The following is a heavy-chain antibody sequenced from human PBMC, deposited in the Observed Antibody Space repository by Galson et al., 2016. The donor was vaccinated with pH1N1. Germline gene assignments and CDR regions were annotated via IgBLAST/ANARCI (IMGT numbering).Heavy chain of an antibody. D-gene: IGHD1-26*01. J-gene: IGHJ4*02. Sequence: SLRLSCAASGFIFSDYWMSWVRQAPGKGLEWVAKINQDGSRKYYVDSMKGRCTISRDHAENSLSLQMNSLGVEDTALYYCATEDYYTSLYWGQGILVTVSS. CDR2: INQDGSRK. CDR3: ATEDYYTSLY. CDR1: GFIFSDYW. V-gene: IGHV3-7*01.